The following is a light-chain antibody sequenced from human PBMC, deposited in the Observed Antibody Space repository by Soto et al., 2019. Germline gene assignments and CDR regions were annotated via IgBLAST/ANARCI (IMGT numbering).Light chain of an antibody. CDR1: QSISSW. J-gene: IGKJ1*01. CDR3: HQYNSYLGP. Sequence: DIPMTQSPSTLSASVGDRVTITCRASQSISSWLAWYQQKPGKAPKLLIYKASSFTSGVPSRFSSSESGTQFTLTIRILEPDDFATYYCHQYNSYLGPFGQAANGDIQ. CDR2: KAS. V-gene: IGKV1-5*03.